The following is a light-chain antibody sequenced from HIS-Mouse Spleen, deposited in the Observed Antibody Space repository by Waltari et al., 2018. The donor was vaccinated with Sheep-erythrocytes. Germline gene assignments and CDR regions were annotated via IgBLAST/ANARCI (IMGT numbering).Light chain of an antibody. CDR2: QDS. CDR1: KLVDNY. Sequence: SYELTQPPSVSVSPGQTASITCSGDKLVDNYACWYQQKPGQSPLLVIYQDSKRPSGLPERISGSNSGNTATLTISGTQAIDEADYYCQAWDSSTAVFGGGTKLTVL. V-gene: IGLV3-1*01. CDR3: QAWDSSTAV. J-gene: IGLJ2*01.